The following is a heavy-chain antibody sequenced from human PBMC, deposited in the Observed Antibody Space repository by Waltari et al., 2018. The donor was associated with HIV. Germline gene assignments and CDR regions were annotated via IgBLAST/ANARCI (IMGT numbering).Heavy chain of an antibody. Sequence: QEQSVQSGAAVKTPGPSVKVSCKAAGSTFIVLSLNWVRQAPGQGLEWMGRINPKTGVTHYPQKFQGRVIMTRDTSMITAYMDLTRLRADDTALYFCARGYVPNDLRGLFHLWGRGTPVTVSS. J-gene: IGHJ2*01. CDR1: GSTFIVLS. CDR2: INPKTGVT. CDR3: ARGYVPNDLRGLFHL. D-gene: IGHD2-2*01. V-gene: IGHV1-2*06.